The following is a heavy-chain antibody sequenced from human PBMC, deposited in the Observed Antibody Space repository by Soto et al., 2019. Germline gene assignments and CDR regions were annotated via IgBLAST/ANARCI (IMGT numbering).Heavy chain of an antibody. V-gene: IGHV3-30*18. CDR1: GFTFSSYG. D-gene: IGHD2-15*01. CDR2: ISYDGSNK. Sequence: QVQLVESGGGVVQPGRSLRLSCAASGFTFSSYGMHWVRQAPGKGLEWVAVISYDGSNKYYADSVKGRFTISRDNSKNTLYLQMNSLRAEDTAVYYCAKEGYCSGGSCYFSYYYYYYGMDVW. CDR3: AKEGYCSGGSCYFSYYYYYYGMDV. J-gene: IGHJ6*01.